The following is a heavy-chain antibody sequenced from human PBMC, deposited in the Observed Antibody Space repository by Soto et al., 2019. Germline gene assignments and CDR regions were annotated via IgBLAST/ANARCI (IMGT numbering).Heavy chain of an antibody. CDR1: GGTVASSHW. J-gene: IGHJ5*02. CDR3: AREIVTAGGNNYFDP. Sequence: SETLSLTCVVSGGTVASSHWWSWVRQSPGRALEWIGNVYHTGDTNFNPSLQSRVTFSVDKSNNQFSLRLTSVTAADTAVYFCAREIVTAGGNNYFDPWGPGTLVTVSS. CDR2: VYHTGDT. D-gene: IGHD2-21*02. V-gene: IGHV4-4*02.